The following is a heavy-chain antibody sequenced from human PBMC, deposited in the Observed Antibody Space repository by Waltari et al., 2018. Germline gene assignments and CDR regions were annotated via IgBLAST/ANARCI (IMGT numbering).Heavy chain of an antibody. CDR1: GFTFSSYG. CDR2: IRYDGSNK. CDR3: AKISEWSDP. V-gene: IGHV3-30*02. D-gene: IGHD3-3*01. J-gene: IGHJ5*02. Sequence: QVQLVESGGGVVQPGGSLRLYCAASGFTFSSYGMHWVRQAPGKGLEWVAFIRYDGSNKYYADSVKGRFTISRDNSKNTLYLQMNSLRAEDTTVYYCAKISEWSDPWGQGTLVTVSS.